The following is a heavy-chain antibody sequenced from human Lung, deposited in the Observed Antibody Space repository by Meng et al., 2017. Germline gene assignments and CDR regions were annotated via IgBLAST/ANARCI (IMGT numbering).Heavy chain of an antibody. CDR1: GYTFPDYW. D-gene: IGHD6-13*01. J-gene: IGHJ4*02. CDR2: IDPNNDHT. Sequence: QVQLVQSGAEVKKPGASVKVSCKASGYTFPDYWLHWVRQAPGQGLEWMGRIDPNNDHTQYAQNFQGRVTMTSDTSISTVYMELNGLRSDDTAVYYCARDEDISAAGKLFGDYWGQGTLVTVSS. V-gene: IGHV1-2*06. CDR3: ARDEDISAAGKLFGDY.